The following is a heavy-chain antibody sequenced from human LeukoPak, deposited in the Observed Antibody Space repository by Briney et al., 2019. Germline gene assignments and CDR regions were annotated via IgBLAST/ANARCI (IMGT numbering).Heavy chain of an antibody. Sequence: ASQTLSLTCTVSGGSISSGDYYWSLIRQPPGKGLEWIGYIYYSGSTYYNPSLKSRVTISVDTSKNQFSLKLSSVTAADTAVYYCARGDYGSGTFDYWGQGTLVTVSS. CDR2: IYYSGST. CDR1: GGSISSGDYY. D-gene: IGHD3-10*01. J-gene: IGHJ4*02. V-gene: IGHV4-30-4*01. CDR3: ARGDYGSGTFDY.